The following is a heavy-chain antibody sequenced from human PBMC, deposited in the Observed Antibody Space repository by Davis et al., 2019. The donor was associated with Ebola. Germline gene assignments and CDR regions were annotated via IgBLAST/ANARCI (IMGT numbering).Heavy chain of an antibody. V-gene: IGHV1-8*01. CDR1: GYIFSNYD. CDR2: MNPNSGNT. D-gene: IGHD6-19*01. J-gene: IGHJ4*02. CDR3: ARESSSGWYFDY. Sequence: ASVKVSCKASGYIFSNYDINWVRQASGQGLEWMGWMNPNSGNTGYAQKFQGRVTMTRNTSISTAYMELSSLRSEDTAVYYCARESSSGWYFDYWGQGTLVTVSS.